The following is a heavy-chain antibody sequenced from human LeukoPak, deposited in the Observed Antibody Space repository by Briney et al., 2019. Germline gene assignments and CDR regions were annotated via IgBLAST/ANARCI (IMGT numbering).Heavy chain of an antibody. CDR3: AKGSPYYDILTGFSLPPRAFDY. CDR2: ISGSGGST. CDR1: GFTFSSYA. D-gene: IGHD3-9*01. V-gene: IGHV3-23*01. J-gene: IGHJ4*02. Sequence: PGGSLRLSCAASGFTFSSYAMSWVRQAPGKGLEWVSAISGSGGSTYYADSVKGRFTISRDNSKNTLYLQMNSLRAEDTAVYYCAKGSPYYDILTGFSLPPRAFDYWGQGTLVTVSS.